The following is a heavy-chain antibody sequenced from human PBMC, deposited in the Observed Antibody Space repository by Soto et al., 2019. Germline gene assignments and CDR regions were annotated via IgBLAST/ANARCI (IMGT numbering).Heavy chain of an antibody. CDR1: GGSFSGYY. Sequence: SETLSLTCAVYGGSFSGYYWRWIRQPPGKGLDWIGEINHSGSTNYNPSLKSRVTISVDTSKNQFSLKLSSVTAADTAVYYCARVPMWYDFWRRYYYYGMDVWGQGTTVTVSS. V-gene: IGHV4-34*01. D-gene: IGHD3-3*01. CDR3: ARVPMWYDFWRRYYYYGMDV. J-gene: IGHJ6*02. CDR2: INHSGST.